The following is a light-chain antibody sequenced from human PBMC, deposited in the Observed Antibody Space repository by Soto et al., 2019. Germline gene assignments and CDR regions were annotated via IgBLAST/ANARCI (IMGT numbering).Light chain of an antibody. Sequence: SVLTQPPSVSAAPGQKVTISCSGSSSNIGNNYVSWYQQLPGTAPKLLIYENNKRPSGIPDRFSGSKSGTSATLGITGLQTGDEADYYCGTWDSSLSAWVFGGGTKLTVL. CDR3: GTWDSSLSAWV. J-gene: IGLJ3*02. CDR1: SSNIGNNY. CDR2: ENN. V-gene: IGLV1-51*02.